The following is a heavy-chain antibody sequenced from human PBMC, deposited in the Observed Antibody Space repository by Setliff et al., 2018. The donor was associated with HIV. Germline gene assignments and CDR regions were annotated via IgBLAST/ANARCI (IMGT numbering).Heavy chain of an antibody. CDR2: IYHTGST. CDR3: ARVSITYWYSIPRDYYYYMDV. D-gene: IGHD2-8*02. V-gene: IGHV4-39*01. Sequence: SETLSLTCTVSGGSINSTSYYWGWIRQPPGNGLEWIGSIYHTGSTYYKPSLKSRVTISVDTSKNQFSLRLSSVAAGDTAVYYCARVSITYWYSIPRDYYYYMDVWGEGTTVTVSS. CDR1: GGSINSTSYY. J-gene: IGHJ6*03.